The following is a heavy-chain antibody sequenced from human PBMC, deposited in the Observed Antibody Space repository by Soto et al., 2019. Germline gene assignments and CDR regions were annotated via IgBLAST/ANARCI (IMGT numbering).Heavy chain of an antibody. J-gene: IGHJ4*02. V-gene: IGHV3-66*01. CDR2: LYAAGAT. Sequence: GGSLRLSCAASGFTVSSNFMSWVRQAPGRGLEWVSVLYAAGATYYADSVRGRFTISRDTSKNTLYLQMNSLSAEDTAVYYCARDPTRGDYVGASDSWGQGTLVTVSS. CDR3: ARDPTRGDYVGASDS. CDR1: GFTVSSNF. D-gene: IGHD4-17*01.